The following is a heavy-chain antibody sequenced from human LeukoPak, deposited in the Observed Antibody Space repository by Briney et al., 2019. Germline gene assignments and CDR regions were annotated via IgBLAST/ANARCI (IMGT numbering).Heavy chain of an antibody. CDR3: ARDLRDYDSSGYPPDY. CDR2: IIAYNGNT. Sequence: ASVNVSCKASGYTFTSYGISWVRQAPGQGLEWMGWIIAYNGNTNYAQKLQGRVTMTTDTSTSTAYMELRSLRSDDTAVYYCARDLRDYDSSGYPPDYWGQGTLVTVSS. D-gene: IGHD3-22*01. J-gene: IGHJ4*02. CDR1: GYTFTSYG. V-gene: IGHV1-18*01.